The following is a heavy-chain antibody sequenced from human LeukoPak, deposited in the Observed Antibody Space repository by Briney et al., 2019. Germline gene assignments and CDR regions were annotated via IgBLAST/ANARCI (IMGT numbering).Heavy chain of an antibody. CDR1: GFTVSGSF. Sequence: GGSLRLSCTASGFTVSGSFMSWVRQAPGKGLEWVSALYSAGTTYYADSVKGRFTISRGSSRNTVYLHMNSLRAEDTALYYCTRQRHATTDFVNWGQGTLVTVSS. CDR3: TRQRHATTDFVN. D-gene: IGHD1/OR15-1a*01. V-gene: IGHV3-53*01. CDR2: LYSAGTT. J-gene: IGHJ4*02.